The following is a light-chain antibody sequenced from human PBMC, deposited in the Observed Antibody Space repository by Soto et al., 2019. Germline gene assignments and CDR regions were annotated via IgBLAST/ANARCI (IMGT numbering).Light chain of an antibody. J-gene: IGLJ3*02. CDR3: STWDDSLNGWV. Sequence: QSVLTQPPSTSGTPGQRVTISCSGSSSNIGSNTVNWYQHLAGTAPKLLIYRNNQRPSGVPDRFSGSKFGSTASLAISGVQSEDEADYYCSTWDDSLNGWVFGGGTKLTVL. CDR2: RNN. V-gene: IGLV1-44*01. CDR1: SSNIGSNT.